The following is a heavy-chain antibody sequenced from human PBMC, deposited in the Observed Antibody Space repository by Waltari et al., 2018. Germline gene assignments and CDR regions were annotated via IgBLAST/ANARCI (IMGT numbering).Heavy chain of an antibody. Sequence: QVQLQESGPGLVKPSETLSLTCTVSGGSISSYYWSWIRQPAGKGLEWIGRIYTSGSTNYNPSLKSRVTMSVDTSKNQFSLKLSSVTAADTAVYYCARETGGYFDWLSKDYYYYMDVWGKGTTVTISS. CDR2: IYTSGST. D-gene: IGHD3-9*01. CDR1: GGSISSYY. J-gene: IGHJ6*03. V-gene: IGHV4-4*07. CDR3: ARETGGYFDWLSKDYYYYMDV.